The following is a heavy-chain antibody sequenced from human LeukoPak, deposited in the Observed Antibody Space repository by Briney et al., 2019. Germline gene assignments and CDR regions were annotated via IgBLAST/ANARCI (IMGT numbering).Heavy chain of an antibody. V-gene: IGHV1-46*01. Sequence: ASVKVSCKASGYTFTSYYMHWVRQAPGQGLEWMGIINPSGVSTNYAQKFQGRVTMTRSTSINTAYMELSSLRSEDTAVYYCARGSSRSFDIWGLGTMVTVSS. J-gene: IGHJ3*02. CDR2: INPSGVST. CDR1: GYTFTSYY. CDR3: ARGSSRSFDI. D-gene: IGHD3-10*01.